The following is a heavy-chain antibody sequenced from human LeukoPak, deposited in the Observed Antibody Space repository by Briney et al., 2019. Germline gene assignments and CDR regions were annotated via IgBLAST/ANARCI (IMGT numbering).Heavy chain of an antibody. CDR1: GYTFTSYY. Sequence: APVKVSCKASGYTFTSYYMHWVRQAPGQGLEWMGIINPSGGSTSYAQKFQGRVTMTRDTSTSTVYMELSSLRSEDTAVYYCARGRGRGSLIVVVNAFDIWGQGTMVTISS. CDR3: ARGRGRGSLIVVVNAFDI. D-gene: IGHD3-22*01. CDR2: INPSGGST. J-gene: IGHJ3*02. V-gene: IGHV1-46*01.